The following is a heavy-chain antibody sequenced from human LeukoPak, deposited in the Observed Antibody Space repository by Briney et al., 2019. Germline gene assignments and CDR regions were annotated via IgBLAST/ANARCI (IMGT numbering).Heavy chain of an antibody. Sequence: GGSLRLSCAASGFTFSSYSMNWVRQAPGKGLEWVSSISSSSSYIYYADSVKGRFTISRDNAKNSLYLQMNSLRSEDTAVYYCARGGYYYDSSGYYYEPYFDYWGQGTLVTVSS. CDR2: ISSSSSYI. J-gene: IGHJ4*02. CDR3: ARGGYYYDSSGYYYEPYFDY. CDR1: GFTFSSYS. V-gene: IGHV3-21*04. D-gene: IGHD3-22*01.